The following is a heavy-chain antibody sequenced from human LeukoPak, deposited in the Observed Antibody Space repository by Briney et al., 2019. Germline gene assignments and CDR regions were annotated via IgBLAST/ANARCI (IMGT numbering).Heavy chain of an antibody. CDR1: GYTFTNYF. CDR2: INPNNGGP. CDR3: ARDLSSTANWELDF. J-gene: IGHJ4*02. Sequence: ASVKVSCKASGYTFTNYFIHWVRQAPGQGFERMGRINPNNGGPEYGQNFQGRVTMTRDTSISTVYMEVYSLTSDDTAVYYCARDLSSTANWELDFWGQGILVTVSS. D-gene: IGHD7-27*01. V-gene: IGHV1-2*06.